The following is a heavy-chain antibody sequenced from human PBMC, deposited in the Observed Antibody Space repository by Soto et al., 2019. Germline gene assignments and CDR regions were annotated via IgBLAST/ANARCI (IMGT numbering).Heavy chain of an antibody. D-gene: IGHD3-3*01. J-gene: IGHJ6*02. Sequence: ASVKVSCKASGFTFANSAVQWVRQARGQRLEWIGWIVVGSGNTNFAQKFQERVTITRDMSTGTAFMELSSLRSEDTAVYYCAADPYPFWSGSLAYYYYGMDVWGRGTTVTVSS. CDR2: IVVGSGNT. CDR3: AADPYPFWSGSLAYYYYGMDV. V-gene: IGHV1-58*01. CDR1: GFTFANSA.